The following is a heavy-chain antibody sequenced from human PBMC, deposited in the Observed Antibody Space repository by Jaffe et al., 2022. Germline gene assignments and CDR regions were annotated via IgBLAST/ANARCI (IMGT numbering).Heavy chain of an antibody. V-gene: IGHV4-38-2*01. Sequence: QVQLQESGPGLVKPSETLSLTCAVSGYSISSGYYWGWIRQPPGKGLEWIGSIYHSGSTYYNPSLKSRVTISVDTSKNQFSLKLSSVTAADTAVYYCARHGRSAAAGIGYWGQGTLVTVSS. D-gene: IGHD6-13*01. CDR2: IYHSGST. J-gene: IGHJ4*02. CDR1: GYSISSGYY. CDR3: ARHGRSAAAGIGY.